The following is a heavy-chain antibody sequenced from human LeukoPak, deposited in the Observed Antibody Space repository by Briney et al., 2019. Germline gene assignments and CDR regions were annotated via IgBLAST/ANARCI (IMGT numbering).Heavy chain of an antibody. J-gene: IGHJ6*02. Sequence: SGRPLRLSCAASGFTFSSYGMHWVRQAPGKGLEWVAVISYDGSNKYYADSVKGRFTISRDNSKNTLYLQMNSLRAEDTAVYYCAKLLYYYGSGSSDYYGMDVWGQGTTVTVSS. V-gene: IGHV3-30*18. CDR1: GFTFSSYG. CDR2: ISYDGSNK. D-gene: IGHD3-10*01. CDR3: AKLLYYYGSGSSDYYGMDV.